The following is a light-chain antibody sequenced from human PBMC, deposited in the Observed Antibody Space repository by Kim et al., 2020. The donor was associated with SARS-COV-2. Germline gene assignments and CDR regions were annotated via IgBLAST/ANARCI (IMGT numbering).Light chain of an antibody. Sequence: SSELTQDPAVSVALGQTVRITCQGDSLRSYYASWYQQKPGQAPVLVIYGKNNRPSGIPDRFSGSTSGNTASLTITGAQAEDEADYYFKSRDSSDNHYVFG. J-gene: IGLJ1*01. CDR3: KSRDSSDNHYV. CDR2: GKN. V-gene: IGLV3-19*01. CDR1: SLRSYY.